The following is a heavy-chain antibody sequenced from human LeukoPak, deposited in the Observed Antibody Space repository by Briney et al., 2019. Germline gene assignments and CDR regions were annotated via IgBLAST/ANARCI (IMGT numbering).Heavy chain of an antibody. CDR3: AKDYDSSGYSTFGFDY. Sequence: GRSLRLSCAASGFTFDDYAMHWVRQAPGKGLEWVSGISWSSGSIGYADSVKGRFTISRDNAKNSLYLQMNSLRAEDTALYYCAKDYDSSGYSTFGFDYWGQGTLVTVSS. J-gene: IGHJ4*02. V-gene: IGHV3-9*01. CDR2: ISWSSGSI. D-gene: IGHD3-22*01. CDR1: GFTFDDYA.